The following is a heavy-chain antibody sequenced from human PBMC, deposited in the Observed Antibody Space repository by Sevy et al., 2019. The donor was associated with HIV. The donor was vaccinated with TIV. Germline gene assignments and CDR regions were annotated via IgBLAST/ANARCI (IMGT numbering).Heavy chain of an antibody. CDR1: GFTFSRYS. J-gene: IGHJ1*01. CDR3: ALERLSSVVAEYFQN. CDR2: ISFDASNK. Sequence: GGCLRLSCAASGFTFSRYSMHWVRQAPGKGLEWVATISFDASNKHYADSVKGRFTISRDNFQNSLFLQMNSLRPEDTAVYYCALERLSSVVAEYFQNWGQGTLVTVSS. D-gene: IGHD1-1*01. V-gene: IGHV3-30*04.